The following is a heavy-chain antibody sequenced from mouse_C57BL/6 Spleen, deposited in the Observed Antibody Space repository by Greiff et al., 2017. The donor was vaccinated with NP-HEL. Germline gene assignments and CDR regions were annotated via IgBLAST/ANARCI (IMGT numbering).Heavy chain of an antibody. V-gene: IGHV1-42*01. CDR1: GYSFTGYY. Sequence: EVQRVESGPELVKPGASVKISCKASGYSFTGYYMNWVKQSPEKSLEWIGEINPSTGGTTYNQKFKAKATLTVDKSSSTAYMQLKSLTSEDSADYYCARLYDYDGAWFAYWGQGTLVTVSA. CDR2: INPSTGGT. D-gene: IGHD2-4*01. J-gene: IGHJ3*01. CDR3: ARLYDYDGAWFAY.